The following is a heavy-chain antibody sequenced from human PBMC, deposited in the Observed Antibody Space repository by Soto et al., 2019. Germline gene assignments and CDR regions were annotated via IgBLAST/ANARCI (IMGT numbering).Heavy chain of an antibody. Sequence: QVQLVQSGAEVKKPGSSVKVSCKASGGTFSSYAISWVRQAPGQGLEWMGGIIPIFGTANYAQKFQGRVTITADKATSTAYMELSSLRSEDTAVYYCARDHCSGGSCYSFRADRFDPWGQGTLVTVSS. D-gene: IGHD2-15*01. V-gene: IGHV1-69*06. CDR1: GGTFSSYA. CDR2: IIPIFGTA. CDR3: ARDHCSGGSCYSFRADRFDP. J-gene: IGHJ5*02.